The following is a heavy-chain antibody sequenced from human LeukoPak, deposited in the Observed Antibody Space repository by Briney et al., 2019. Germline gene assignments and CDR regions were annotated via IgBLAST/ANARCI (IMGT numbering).Heavy chain of an antibody. V-gene: IGHV4-34*01. CDR1: GGSFTNYY. CDR3: ARGGPPFSFDY. J-gene: IGHJ4*02. Sequence: SETLSLTCAVYGGSFTNYYWSWIRQPPGKGLEWIGEINHSGSTNYNPSLKSRVTISVDTSKNQFSLKLSSVTAADTAVYYCARGGPPFSFDYWGQGTLVTVSS. CDR2: INHSGST.